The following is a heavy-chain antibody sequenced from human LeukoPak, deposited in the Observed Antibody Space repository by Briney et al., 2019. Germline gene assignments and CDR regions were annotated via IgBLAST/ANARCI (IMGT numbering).Heavy chain of an antibody. CDR2: ISYDGSNK. CDR3: AREPQRCSSTSCYTGDLDY. J-gene: IGHJ4*02. CDR1: GFTLSSYA. V-gene: IGHV3-30-3*01. D-gene: IGHD2-2*02. Sequence: GGSLRLSCVTSGFTLSSYAMHWVRQAPGKGLEWVAVISYDGSNKYYADSVKGRFTISRDNSKNTLYLQMNSLRAEDTAVYYCAREPQRCSSTSCYTGDLDYWGQGTLVTVSS.